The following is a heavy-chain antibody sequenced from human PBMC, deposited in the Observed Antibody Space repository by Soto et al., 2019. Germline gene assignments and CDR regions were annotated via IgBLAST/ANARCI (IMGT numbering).Heavy chain of an antibody. D-gene: IGHD4-17*01. V-gene: IGHV3-33*01. Sequence: QEQLVESGGGVVQPGRSLRLSCAASGFTFSDYAMHWVRQAPGKGLEWVAVIWHDGSNKYYADSVKGRFTISRDNSKNMVYLQRNSLRVEDTAVYYCTRPALLVTTFDYWGQGILVTVSS. CDR3: TRPALLVTTFDY. J-gene: IGHJ4*02. CDR2: IWHDGSNK. CDR1: GFTFSDYA.